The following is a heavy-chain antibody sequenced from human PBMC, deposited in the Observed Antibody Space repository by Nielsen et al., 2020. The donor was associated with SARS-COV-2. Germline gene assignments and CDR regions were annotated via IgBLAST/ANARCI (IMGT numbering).Heavy chain of an antibody. CDR2: ISSSSSYT. J-gene: IGHJ6*02. V-gene: IGHV3-11*03. CDR3: ARHSGMGSSSWYYYYYGMDV. Sequence: RQAPGKGLEWVSYISSSSSYTNYADSVKGRFTISRDNAKNSLYLQMNSLRAEDTAVYYCARHSGMGSSSWYYYYYGMDVWGQGTTVTVSS. D-gene: IGHD6-13*01.